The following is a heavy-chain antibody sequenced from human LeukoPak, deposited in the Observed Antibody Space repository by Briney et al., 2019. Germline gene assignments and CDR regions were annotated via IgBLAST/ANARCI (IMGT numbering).Heavy chain of an antibody. Sequence: PGGSLRLSCAASGFTFSSYWMSWVRQAPGKGLEWVSVIYSGGSTYYADSVKGRFTISRDNSKNTLYLQMNSLRAEDTAVYYCARERSYGGPLDYWGQGTLVTVSS. D-gene: IGHD3-16*01. V-gene: IGHV3-66*01. CDR2: IYSGGST. CDR1: GFTFSSYW. CDR3: ARERSYGGPLDY. J-gene: IGHJ4*02.